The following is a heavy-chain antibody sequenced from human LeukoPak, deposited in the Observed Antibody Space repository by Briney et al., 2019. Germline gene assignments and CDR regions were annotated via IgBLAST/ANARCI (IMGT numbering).Heavy chain of an antibody. J-gene: IGHJ6*02. CDR3: TRDRGIVGATAYYYGMDV. D-gene: IGHD1-26*01. V-gene: IGHV3-49*04. CDR1: GFTFGDYA. CDR2: IRSKAYGGTT. Sequence: GGSLRLSCTASGFTFGDYAMSWVRQAPGKGLEWVGFIRSKAYGGTTEYAASVKGRFTISRDDSKSIAYLQMNSLKTEDTAVYHCTRDRGIVGATAYYYGMDVWGQGTTVTVSS.